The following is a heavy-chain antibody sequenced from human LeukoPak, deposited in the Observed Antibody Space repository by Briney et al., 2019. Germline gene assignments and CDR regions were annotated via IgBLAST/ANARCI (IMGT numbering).Heavy chain of an antibody. CDR2: INAGNGNT. CDR1: GYTFTGYY. D-gene: IGHD2-21*02. V-gene: IGHV1-3*01. CDR3: AGAAPQAYCGGDCYPRYGMDV. Sequence: ASVKVSCKASGYTFTGYYMHWVRQAPGQRLEWMGWINAGNGNTKYSQKFQGRVTITRDTSASTAYMELSSLRSEDTAVYYCAGAAPQAYCGGDCYPRYGMDVWGQGTTVTVSS. J-gene: IGHJ6*02.